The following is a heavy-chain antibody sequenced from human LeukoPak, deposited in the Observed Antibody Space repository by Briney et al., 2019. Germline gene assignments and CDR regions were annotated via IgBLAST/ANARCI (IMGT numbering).Heavy chain of an antibody. D-gene: IGHD3-3*01. CDR3: AKDGGGSLEWLPPMDV. CDR2: ITGSGGGT. CDR1: GGSISSGGYY. V-gene: IGHV3-23*01. J-gene: IGHJ6*02. Sequence: PSETLSLTCTVSGGSISSGGYYWSWIRQHPGKGLEWVSSITGSGGGTYYGDSVKGRFTISRDNSMNTLFLQMNSLRAEDTAVYYCAKDGGGSLEWLPPMDVWGQGTTVTVSS.